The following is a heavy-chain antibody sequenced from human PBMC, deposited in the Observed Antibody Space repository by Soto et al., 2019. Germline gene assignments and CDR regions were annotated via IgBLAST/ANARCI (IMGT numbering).Heavy chain of an antibody. CDR3: AGWPRAMVRGGPSDY. D-gene: IGHD3-10*01. CDR1: GFTFSSYS. Sequence: GGSLRRSCAASGFTFSSYSMNWVRQAPGKGLEWVSSISSSSSYIYYADSVKGRFTISRDNAKNSLYLQMNSLRAEDTAVYYCAGWPRAMVRGGPSDYWGQGTLVTVSS. J-gene: IGHJ4*02. CDR2: ISSSSSYI. V-gene: IGHV3-21*01.